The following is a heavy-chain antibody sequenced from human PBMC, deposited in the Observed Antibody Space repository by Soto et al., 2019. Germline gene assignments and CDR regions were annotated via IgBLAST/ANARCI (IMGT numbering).Heavy chain of an antibody. CDR1: GFTFSSYS. D-gene: IGHD3-3*02. Sequence: GGSLRLSCAASGFTFSSYSMNWVRQAPGKGLEWVSSISSSSSYIYYADSVKGRFTISRDNAKNSLYLQMNSLRAEDTAVYYCGREGAKALAPPPPLFDSGGKEPRATVPS. J-gene: IGHJ4*02. V-gene: IGHV3-21*01. CDR3: GREGAKALAPPPPLFDS. CDR2: ISSSSSYI.